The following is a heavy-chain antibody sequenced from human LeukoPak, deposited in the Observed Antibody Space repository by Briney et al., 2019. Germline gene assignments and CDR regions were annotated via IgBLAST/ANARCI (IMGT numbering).Heavy chain of an antibody. CDR1: GFTFSSYG. CDR2: IWYDGSNK. CDR3: ARDGCSSTSCPVNYYYYYYGMDV. V-gene: IGHV3-33*01. J-gene: IGHJ6*02. D-gene: IGHD2-2*01. Sequence: GGSLRLSCAASGFTFSSYGMHWVRQAPGKGLEWVAVIWYDGSNKYYADSVKGRFTISRDNSKNTPYLQMNSLRAEDTAVYYCARDGCSSTSCPVNYYYYYYGMDVWGQGTTVTVSS.